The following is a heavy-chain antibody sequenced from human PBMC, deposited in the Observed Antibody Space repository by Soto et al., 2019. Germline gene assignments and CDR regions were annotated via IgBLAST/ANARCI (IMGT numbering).Heavy chain of an antibody. V-gene: IGHV3-30*04. Sequence: GGSLRLSCAASGFTFSRYAMHWVRQAPGKGLEWVAVTSFDGSEKYYADSVKGRFTIFRDNSKNTLYLQMNSLRAEDTAVHYCARSAVAGMNYYYYYGVDVWGQGTTVTVPS. CDR1: GFTFSRYA. CDR3: ARSAVAGMNYYYYYGVDV. J-gene: IGHJ6*02. D-gene: IGHD6-19*01. CDR2: TSFDGSEK.